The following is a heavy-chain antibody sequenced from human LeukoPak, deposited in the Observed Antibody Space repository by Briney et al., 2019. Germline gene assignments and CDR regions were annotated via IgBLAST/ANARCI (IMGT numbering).Heavy chain of an antibody. J-gene: IGHJ5*02. CDR2: VSGGGSEK. CDR1: EFSVGSNY. V-gene: IGHV3-23*01. Sequence: PGGSLRLSCAASEFSVGSNYMTWVRQAPGKGLEWVSTVSGGGSEKNYADSVKGRFTISRDNSRNTLYLQMNSLRDEDTAVYYCASRGTAGSWGQGTLVTVSS. CDR3: ASRGTAGS. D-gene: IGHD1-1*01.